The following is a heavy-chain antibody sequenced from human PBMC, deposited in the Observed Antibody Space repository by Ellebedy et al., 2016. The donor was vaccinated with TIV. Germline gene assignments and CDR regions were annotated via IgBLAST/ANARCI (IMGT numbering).Heavy chain of an antibody. V-gene: IGHV6-1*01. CDR1: GDSVSSNSVA. D-gene: IGHD6-13*01. J-gene: IGHJ4*02. Sequence: SQTLSLTCAISGDSVSSNSVAWNWIRQSPSRGLEWLGRTYYRSKWYNDYAASVKSRITINPDTSKNQFYLQLNSVTPEDTAVYYCARMGYSSTLPYLDYWGQGTLVTVSS. CDR3: ARMGYSSTLPYLDY. CDR2: TYYRSKWYN.